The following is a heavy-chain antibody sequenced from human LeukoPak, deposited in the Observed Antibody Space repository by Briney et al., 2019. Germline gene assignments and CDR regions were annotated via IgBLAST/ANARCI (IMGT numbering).Heavy chain of an antibody. Sequence: SETLSLTCTVSGGSISSYYWSWIRQPPGKGLEWIGYIYYSGSTNYNPSLKSRVTISVDTSKNQFSLKLSSVTAADTAVYYCARSVLEWLFDIWGKGTMVTVSS. CDR2: IYYSGST. V-gene: IGHV4-59*01. D-gene: IGHD3-3*01. CDR3: ARSVLEWLFDI. J-gene: IGHJ3*02. CDR1: GGSISSYY.